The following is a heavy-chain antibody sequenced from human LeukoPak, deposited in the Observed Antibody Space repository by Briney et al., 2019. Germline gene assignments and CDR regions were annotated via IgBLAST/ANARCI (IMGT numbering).Heavy chain of an antibody. CDR2: INQSGST. D-gene: IGHD3-10*01. CDR3: AGMAAIGGGWFDP. V-gene: IGHV4-34*01. Sequence: SETLSLTCTVSGGSMSNYYWSWIRPPPGKGLEWIGEINQSGSTNYNPSLKSRVTISVDTSKNQFSLMLSSVTAADTAVYYCAGMAAIGGGWFDPWGQGTLVTVSS. J-gene: IGHJ5*02. CDR1: GGSMSNYY.